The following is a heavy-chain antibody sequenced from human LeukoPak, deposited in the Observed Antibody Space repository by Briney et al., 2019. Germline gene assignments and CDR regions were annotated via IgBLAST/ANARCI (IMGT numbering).Heavy chain of an antibody. D-gene: IGHD4/OR15-4a*01. CDR3: AKDGYYGTRVLYYFDY. J-gene: IGHJ4*02. Sequence: QPGRSLRLSCAASGFTFSSYGMHWVRQAPGKGLEWVAVISYDGSNKYYADSVKGRFTISRDNSKNTLYLQMNSLRAEDTAVYYCAKDGYYGTRVLYYFDYWGQGTLVTVSS. V-gene: IGHV3-30*18. CDR2: ISYDGSNK. CDR1: GFTFSSYG.